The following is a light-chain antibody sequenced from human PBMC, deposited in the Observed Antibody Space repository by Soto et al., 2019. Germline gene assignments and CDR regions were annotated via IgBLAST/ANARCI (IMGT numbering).Light chain of an antibody. V-gene: IGKV3-11*01. CDR3: HQRQSWPRT. J-gene: IGKJ1*01. CDR2: QTS. CDR1: QYINTR. Sequence: EIVLTQSQATLSSFPGDRVTLSCRASQYINTRLAWYQHRPGQAPRLLIYQTSIRAAGIPARFSASGSGTDFTLTISDVQPEDFALYYCHQRQSWPRTFGQRTKV.